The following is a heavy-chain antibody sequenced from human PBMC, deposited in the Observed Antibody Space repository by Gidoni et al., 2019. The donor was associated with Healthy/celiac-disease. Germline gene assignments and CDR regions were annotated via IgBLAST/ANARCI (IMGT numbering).Heavy chain of an antibody. Sequence: QVQLVQSGAEVKKPGSSVKVSCKASGGPFSSYAISWVRQAPGQGLEWMGGIIPIFGTANYAQKFQGRVTITADESTSTAYMELSSLRSEDTAVYYCARPTVYSSPASSLHYYMDVWGKGTTVTVSS. CDR3: ARPTVYSSPASSLHYYMDV. J-gene: IGHJ6*03. V-gene: IGHV1-69*01. D-gene: IGHD6-13*01. CDR2: IIPIFGTA. CDR1: GGPFSSYA.